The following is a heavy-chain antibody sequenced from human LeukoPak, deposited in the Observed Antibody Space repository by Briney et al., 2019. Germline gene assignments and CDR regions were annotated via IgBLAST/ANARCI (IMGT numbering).Heavy chain of an antibody. CDR3: AKAGVWFGESPDYYYYMDV. CDR2: IGGSGGST. J-gene: IGHJ6*03. D-gene: IGHD3-10*01. V-gene: IGHV3-23*01. CDR1: GFTFSSYG. Sequence: GGSLRLSCAASGFTFSSYGMSWVRQAPGKGLEWVSAIGGSGGSTYYADSVKGRFTISRDNSKNTLYLQMNSLRAEDTAVYYCAKAGVWFGESPDYYYYMDVWGKGTTVTISS.